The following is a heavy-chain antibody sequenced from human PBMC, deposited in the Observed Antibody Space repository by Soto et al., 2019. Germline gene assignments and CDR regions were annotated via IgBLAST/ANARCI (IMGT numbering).Heavy chain of an antibody. CDR3: AKGQYDHIAAYLIDY. J-gene: IGHJ4*02. D-gene: IGHD6-6*01. CDR1: GFTFDDYA. CDR2: ISWNSGSI. V-gene: IGHV3-9*01. Sequence: EVQLVESGGGLVQPGRSLRLSCAASGFTFDDYAMHWVRQAPGKGLEWVSGISWNSGSIGYADSVKGRFTISRDNAKNYLYLQMNSLRAEDTALYYCAKGQYDHIAAYLIDYWGQGTLVTVSS.